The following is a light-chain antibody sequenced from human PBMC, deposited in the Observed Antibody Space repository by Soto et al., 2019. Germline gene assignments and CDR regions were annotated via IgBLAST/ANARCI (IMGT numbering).Light chain of an antibody. CDR2: DAS. J-gene: IGKJ5*01. V-gene: IGKV1-13*02. Sequence: IQMTQSPSSLSASVGDIVTITCRASQGISTHLNWHQQKPGKAPKXLIYDASNLESGVPSRFSGIGSGTEGTITISSLKTDDGSTYDSQQWNSYTITFGQGTRLEIK. CDR1: QGISTH. CDR3: QQWNSYTIT.